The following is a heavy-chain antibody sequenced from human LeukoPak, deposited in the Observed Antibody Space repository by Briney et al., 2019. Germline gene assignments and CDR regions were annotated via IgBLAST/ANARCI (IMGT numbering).Heavy chain of an antibody. D-gene: IGHD5-18*01. V-gene: IGHV1-18*01. J-gene: IGHJ4*02. Sequence: TSVKVACKTSGFAFTTYGVSWVRQAPGQGLEWMGWISIYNDNTRYAQKLQGRVNITTDTSTSTAYMELRSLRSDDTAVYYCARGGYSYSHSYFDYWGQGTLVTVSS. CDR2: ISIYNDNT. CDR1: GFAFTTYG. CDR3: ARGGYSYSHSYFDY.